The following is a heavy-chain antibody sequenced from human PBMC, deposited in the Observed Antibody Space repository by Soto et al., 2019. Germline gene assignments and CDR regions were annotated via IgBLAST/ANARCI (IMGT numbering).Heavy chain of an antibody. D-gene: IGHD3-3*01. CDR3: ARYDFWSGYLPAGMDV. V-gene: IGHV3-48*03. CDR1: GFTFSSYE. CDR2: ISSSGSTI. J-gene: IGHJ6*02. Sequence: AVGSLRLSCAASGFTFSSYEMNWVRQAPGKGLEWVSYISSSGSTIYYADSVKGRFTISRDNAKNSLYLQMNSLRAEDTAVYYCARYDFWSGYLPAGMDVWGQGTTVTVSS.